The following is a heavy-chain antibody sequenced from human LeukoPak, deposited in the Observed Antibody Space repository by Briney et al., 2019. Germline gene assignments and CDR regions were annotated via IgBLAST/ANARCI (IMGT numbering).Heavy chain of an antibody. J-gene: IGHJ4*02. CDR1: GYTFTSYG. CDR3: ARGAWLATVDY. D-gene: IGHD5-24*01. Sequence: ASVKVSCKASGYTFTSYGISWVRQATGQGLEWMGWMNPNSGNTGYAQKFQGRVTITRNTSISTAYMELSSLRSEDTAVYYCARGAWLATVDYWGQGTLVTVSS. V-gene: IGHV1-8*01. CDR2: MNPNSGNT.